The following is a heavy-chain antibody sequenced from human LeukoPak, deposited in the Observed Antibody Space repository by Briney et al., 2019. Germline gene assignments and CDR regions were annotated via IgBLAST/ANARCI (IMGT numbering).Heavy chain of an antibody. D-gene: IGHD6-13*01. Sequence: GASVKVSCKASGYTFTSYGISWVRQAPGQGLEWMGIINPSGGSTSYAQKFQGRVTMTRDTSTSTVYMELSSLRSEDTAVYYCAREAAAGPFDYWGQGTLVTVSS. CDR3: AREAAAGPFDY. CDR2: INPSGGST. CDR1: GYTFTSYG. J-gene: IGHJ4*02. V-gene: IGHV1-46*01.